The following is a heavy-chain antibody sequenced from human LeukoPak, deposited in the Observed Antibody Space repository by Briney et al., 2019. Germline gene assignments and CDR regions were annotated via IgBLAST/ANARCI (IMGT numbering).Heavy chain of an antibody. CDR3: ARGAGRITIFGALPNWFDP. J-gene: IGHJ5*02. V-gene: IGHV4-38-2*02. D-gene: IGHD3-3*01. Sequence: PSETLSLTCTVSGYSISSGYYWGWIRQPPGKGLEWIGSIYHSGSTYYNPSLKSRVTISVDTSKSQFSLKLSSVTAADTAVYYCARGAGRITIFGALPNWFDPWGQGTLVTVSS. CDR1: GYSISSGYY. CDR2: IYHSGST.